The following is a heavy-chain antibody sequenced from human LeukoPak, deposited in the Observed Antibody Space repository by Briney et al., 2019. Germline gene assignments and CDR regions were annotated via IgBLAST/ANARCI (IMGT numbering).Heavy chain of an antibody. J-gene: IGHJ5*02. CDR2: IYYSGST. CDR1: GGSISSYY. Sequence: PSETLSLTCTVSGGSISSYYWSWIRHPPGKGLEWIGYIYYSGSTNYNPSLKSRVTISVDTSKNQFSLKLSSVTAADTAVYYCARVSRHYVWGSYRSNWFDPWGQGTLVTVSS. V-gene: IGHV4-59*01. D-gene: IGHD3-16*02. CDR3: ARVSRHYVWGSYRSNWFDP.